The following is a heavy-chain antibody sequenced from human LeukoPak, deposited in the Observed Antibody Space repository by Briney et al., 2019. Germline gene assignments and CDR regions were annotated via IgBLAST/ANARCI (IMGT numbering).Heavy chain of an antibody. CDR1: GYSFTSYW. V-gene: IGHV5-51*01. CDR3: ARGIGHYCGSGSYGGIDY. Sequence: GESLKISCKGSGYSFTSYWIGWVRQMPGKGLEWMGIIYPGDSDTRYSPSFQGQVTISADKSISTAYLQWSSLKASDTAMYYCARGIGHYCGSGSYGGIDYWGQGTLVTVSS. CDR2: IYPGDSDT. J-gene: IGHJ4*02. D-gene: IGHD3-10*01.